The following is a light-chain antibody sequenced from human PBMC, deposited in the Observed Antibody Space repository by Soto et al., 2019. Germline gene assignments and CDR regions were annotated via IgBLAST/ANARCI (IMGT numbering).Light chain of an antibody. CDR3: QHYNSYPWT. V-gene: IGKV1-5*01. CDR1: QTINNW. Sequence: DIQMTQSPSTLSASIGDRVTITCRASQTINNWLAWYQQKPGKAPNLLIYHASNLETGVPSRFSGSAFGTEFTLTISSLQPDDFTTYYCQHYNSYPWTFGQGTMV. CDR2: HAS. J-gene: IGKJ1*01.